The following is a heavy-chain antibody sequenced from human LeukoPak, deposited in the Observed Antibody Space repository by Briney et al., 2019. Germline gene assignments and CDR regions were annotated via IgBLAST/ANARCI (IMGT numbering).Heavy chain of an antibody. D-gene: IGHD6-19*01. Sequence: PGGSLRLSCAASGFTLSSYAMSWVRQAPGKGLEWVSSISSTSSHIYYADSVKGRFTISRDTFKNTLYLQMNSLRAEDTAVYYCARGALVAGDAFDIWGQGTMVTVSS. J-gene: IGHJ3*02. CDR2: ISSTSSHI. CDR3: ARGALVAGDAFDI. CDR1: GFTLSSYA. V-gene: IGHV3-21*04.